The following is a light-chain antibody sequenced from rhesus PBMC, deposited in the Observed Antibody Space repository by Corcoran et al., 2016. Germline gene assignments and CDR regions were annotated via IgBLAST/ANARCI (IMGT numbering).Light chain of an antibody. CDR1: ENVNNY. CDR2: KAS. Sequence: DIQMTQSPSSLSASVGERVTITCRASENVNNYLNWYQQKPGKAPKLLIYKASTLQSGVPSRCSGSGAGTVYTFTISSLQPEVVATYYCQHGYGTPLTFGGGTKVGIK. J-gene: IGKJ4*01. V-gene: IGKV1-74*01. CDR3: QHGYGTPLT.